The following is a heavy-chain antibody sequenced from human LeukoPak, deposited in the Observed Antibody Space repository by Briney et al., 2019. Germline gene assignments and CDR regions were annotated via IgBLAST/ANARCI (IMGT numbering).Heavy chain of an antibody. CDR2: IYYGGST. CDR1: GGSISSSSYY. D-gene: IGHD1-26*01. Sequence: SETLSLTCTVSGGSISSSSYYWGWIRQPPGKGLEWIGSIYYGGSTYYNPSLKSRVTISVDTSKNQFSLKLSSVTAADTAVYYCARLSGSYFDLWGQGTLVTVSS. J-gene: IGHJ4*02. CDR3: ARLSGSYFDL. V-gene: IGHV4-39*01.